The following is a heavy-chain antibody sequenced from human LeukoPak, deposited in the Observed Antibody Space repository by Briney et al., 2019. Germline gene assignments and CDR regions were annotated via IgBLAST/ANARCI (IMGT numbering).Heavy chain of an antibody. D-gene: IGHD3-22*01. CDR1: GGSISSYY. Sequence: SETLSLTCTVSGGSISSYYWSWIRQPPGKGLEWIGYIYHSGTTNYNPSLKSRVTISVDTSKNQFSLKLSSVTAADTAVYYCARGTARDYYDSSGTYYFDYWGQGTLVTVSS. CDR2: IYHSGTT. V-gene: IGHV4-59*01. CDR3: ARGTARDYYDSSGTYYFDY. J-gene: IGHJ4*02.